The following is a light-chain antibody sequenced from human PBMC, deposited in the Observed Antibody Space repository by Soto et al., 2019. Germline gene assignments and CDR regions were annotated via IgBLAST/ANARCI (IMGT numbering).Light chain of an antibody. V-gene: IGLV2-14*01. Sequence: QSVVTQPASVSGSPGQSITISCTGTSSDVGGYNYVSWYQQHPGKAPKLMIYDVSNRPSGVSNRFSGSKSGNTASLTIFGLQAEDEADYYCSSYTSSSTLVFGGGTQLTVL. CDR1: SSDVGGYNY. CDR2: DVS. J-gene: IGLJ2*01. CDR3: SSYTSSSTLV.